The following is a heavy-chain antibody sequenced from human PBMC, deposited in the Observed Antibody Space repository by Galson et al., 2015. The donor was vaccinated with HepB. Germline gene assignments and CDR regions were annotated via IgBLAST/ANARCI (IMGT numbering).Heavy chain of an antibody. Sequence: ETLSLTCTVSGGSISSYYWSWIRQPPGKGLEWIGYIYYSGSTNYNPSLKSRVTISVDTSKNQFSLKLSSVTAADTAVYYCARGVTAIPSIARAYGMDVWGQGTTVTVSS. V-gene: IGHV4-59*01. CDR2: IYYSGST. CDR1: GGSISSYY. J-gene: IGHJ6*02. D-gene: IGHD2-21*02. CDR3: ARGVTAIPSIARAYGMDV.